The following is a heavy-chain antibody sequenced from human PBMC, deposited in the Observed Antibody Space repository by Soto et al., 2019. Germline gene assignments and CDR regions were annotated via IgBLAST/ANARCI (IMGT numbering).Heavy chain of an antibody. J-gene: IGHJ4*02. V-gene: IGHV3-30*03. CDR1: GFTFSSYG. Sequence: GGSLRLSCAASGFTFSSYGMHWVRQTPGKGLEWVAVISYDGSNKYYADSVKGRFTISRDNSKNTLYLQMNSLRAEDTAVYYCLTTPADYWGQGTLVTVSS. CDR2: ISYDGSNK. D-gene: IGHD4-4*01. CDR3: LTTPADY.